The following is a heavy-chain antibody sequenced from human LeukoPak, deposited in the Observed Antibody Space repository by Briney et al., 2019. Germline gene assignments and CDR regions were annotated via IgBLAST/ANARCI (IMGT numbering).Heavy chain of an antibody. V-gene: IGHV4-34*01. CDR3: ARAVYSYGRGFDY. CDR1: GGSFSGYY. J-gene: IGHJ4*02. D-gene: IGHD5-18*01. CDR2: INHSGST. Sequence: SETLSLTCAVYGGSFSGYYWSWIRQPPGKGLERIGEINHSGSTNYNPSLKSRVTISVDTSKNQFSLRLSSVTAADTAVYYCARAVYSYGRGFDYWGQGTLVTVSS.